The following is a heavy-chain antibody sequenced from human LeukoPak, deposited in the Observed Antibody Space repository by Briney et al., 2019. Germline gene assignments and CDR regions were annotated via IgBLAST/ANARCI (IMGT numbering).Heavy chain of an antibody. Sequence: SETLSLTCAVYGGSFSGYYWSWIRQPPGKGLEWIGEINHSGSTNYNPSLKSRVTISVGMSNNQSSLKLSSVTAADTAVYYCARGVRVGFSSYYFDYWGQGTLVTVSS. V-gene: IGHV4-34*01. D-gene: IGHD6-6*01. CDR2: INHSGST. CDR1: GGSFSGYY. CDR3: ARGVRVGFSSYYFDY. J-gene: IGHJ4*02.